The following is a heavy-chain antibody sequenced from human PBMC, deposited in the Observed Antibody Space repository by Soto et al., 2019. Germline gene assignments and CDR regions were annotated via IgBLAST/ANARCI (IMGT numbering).Heavy chain of an antibody. Sequence: QVPLVQSGGEVKKPGASVTVSCKASGYTFINYHITWVRQAPGQGLEWMAWINTYNGMTDYAQKFQGRVTITRDTSTITAYMVLINMRSDDTAVYFCAKSPRGEMSKDWGEGTIVTFPS. D-gene: IGHD2-21*01. CDR1: GYTFINYH. CDR3: AKSPRGEMSKD. J-gene: IGHJ4*02. CDR2: INTYNGMT. V-gene: IGHV1-18*01.